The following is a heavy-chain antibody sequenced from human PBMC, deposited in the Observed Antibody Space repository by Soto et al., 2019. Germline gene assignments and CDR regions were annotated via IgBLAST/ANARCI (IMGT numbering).Heavy chain of an antibody. Sequence: LRLSCAASGFTFKDYEMNWVRQAPGKGLEWVSYISSSGSTIYYAESVKGRFTISRDNFKNSLYLQMNSLRAEDTAVYYCARDFVRVSYYGMDVRGQATTVTVSS. CDR3: ARDFVRVSYYGMDV. J-gene: IGHJ6*02. CDR2: ISSSGSTI. D-gene: IGHD2-8*02. CDR1: GFTFKDYE. V-gene: IGHV3-48*03.